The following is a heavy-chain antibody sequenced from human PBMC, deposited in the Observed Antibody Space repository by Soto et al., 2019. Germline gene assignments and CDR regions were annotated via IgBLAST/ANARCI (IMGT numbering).Heavy chain of an antibody. CDR2: ISGYNGDT. Sequence: ASAKVSCKASGCTFTSYGISWVRQAPVQGLEWVGWISGYNGDTTYAQKFQGRVTMTTDTSTSTAYMELRSLRFDDTAVYYCARDNSLIRGYHDYWGQGTLVIVSS. V-gene: IGHV1-18*04. CDR1: GCTFTSYG. D-gene: IGHD3-10*01. J-gene: IGHJ4*02. CDR3: ARDNSLIRGYHDY.